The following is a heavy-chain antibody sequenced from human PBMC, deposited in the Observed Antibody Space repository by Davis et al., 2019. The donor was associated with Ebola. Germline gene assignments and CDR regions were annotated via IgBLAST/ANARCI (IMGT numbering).Heavy chain of an antibody. CDR2: IYPGDSDA. J-gene: IGHJ4*02. Sequence: GESLKISCKGSGYSFTSYWIVWVRQMPGKGLEWMGVIYPGDSDARYSPSFQGQVTISADKYISTAYLQWSSLKASDTAMYYCARQGGGSGRLTSFDYWGQGTLVTVSS. CDR1: GYSFTSYW. V-gene: IGHV5-51*01. D-gene: IGHD1-26*01. CDR3: ARQGGGSGRLTSFDY.